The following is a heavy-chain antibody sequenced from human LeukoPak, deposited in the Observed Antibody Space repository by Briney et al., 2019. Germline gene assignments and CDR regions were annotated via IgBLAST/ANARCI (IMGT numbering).Heavy chain of an antibody. CDR2: ISHTGST. J-gene: IGHJ6*03. V-gene: IGHV4-4*02. Sequence: PSETLSLTCAVSGGSISSSNWWSWVRQPPGKGLEWIGEISHTGSTNYNPSLKSRVTISVDKSKNQFSLKLSSVTAADTAVYYCAREEGSYYYYMDVWGKGTTVTVSS. CDR1: GGSISSSNW. CDR3: AREEGSYYYYMDV.